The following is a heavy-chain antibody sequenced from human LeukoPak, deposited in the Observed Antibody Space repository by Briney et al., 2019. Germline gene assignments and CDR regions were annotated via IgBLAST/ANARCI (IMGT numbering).Heavy chain of an antibody. CDR2: INPNNGGT. CDR1: GYTFTGYY. J-gene: IGHJ5*02. CDR3: ARDYGDYLNWFDP. V-gene: IGHV1-2*02. Sequence: GASVKVSCKASGYTFTGYYMYWVRQAPGQGHEWMGWINPNNGGTNYAQKFQGRVTMTRDTSISTAYMELSRLRSDDTAVYYCARDYGDYLNWFDPWGQGTLATVSS. D-gene: IGHD4-17*01.